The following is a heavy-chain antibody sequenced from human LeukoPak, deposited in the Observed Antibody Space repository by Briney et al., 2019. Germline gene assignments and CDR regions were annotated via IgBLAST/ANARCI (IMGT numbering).Heavy chain of an antibody. CDR2: INHSGST. CDR1: GGSFSGYY. Sequence: SETLSLTCAVYGGSFSGYYWSWIRQPPGKGLEWIGEINHSGSTNYNPSLKRRVTISVDTSKNQFSLKLSSVTAADTAVYYCARVRYYYGSGSYSRFDYWGQGTLVTVSS. V-gene: IGHV4-34*01. J-gene: IGHJ4*02. CDR3: ARVRYYYGSGSYSRFDY. D-gene: IGHD3-10*01.